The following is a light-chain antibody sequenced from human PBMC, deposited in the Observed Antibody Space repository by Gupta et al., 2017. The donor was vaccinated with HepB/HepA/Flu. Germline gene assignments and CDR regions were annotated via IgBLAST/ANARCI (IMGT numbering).Light chain of an antibody. Sequence: TQSPGTLSLSPGERATLSCRASQSVSSSYLAWYQQKPGQAPRLLIYGASSRATGIPARFSGSGSGTDFTLTISRLEPEDFAVYYCQQYGSSSLTFGGGTKVEIK. V-gene: IGKV3-20*01. CDR1: QSVSSSY. CDR2: GAS. J-gene: IGKJ4*01. CDR3: QQYGSSSLT.